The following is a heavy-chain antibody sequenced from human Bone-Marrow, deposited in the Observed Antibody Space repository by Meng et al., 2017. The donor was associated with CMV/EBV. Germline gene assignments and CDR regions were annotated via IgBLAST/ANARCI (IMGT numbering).Heavy chain of an antibody. CDR3: ARWDGYDSNTFDY. V-gene: IGHV1-2*02. D-gene: IGHD5-12*01. CDR1: GYTFTGYY. Sequence: ASVQVSCKASGYTFTGYYMHWVRQAPGQGLEWMGWINPNSGGTNYAQKFQGRVTMTRDTSISTAYMELSRLRSDDTAVYYCARWDGYDSNTFDYWGQGTLVTVSS. CDR2: INPNSGGT. J-gene: IGHJ4*02.